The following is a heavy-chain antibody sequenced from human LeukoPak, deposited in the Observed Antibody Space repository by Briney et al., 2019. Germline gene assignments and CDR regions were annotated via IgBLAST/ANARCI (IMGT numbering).Heavy chain of an antibody. V-gene: IGHV4-34*01. CDR3: ATRRGYSSSTSCYSGALDI. D-gene: IGHD2-2*01. J-gene: IGHJ3*02. CDR1: GGSFSGYY. Sequence: SETLSLTCAVYGGSFSGYYWSWIRQPPGKGLEWIGEINHSGSTNYNPSLKSRVTISVDTSKNQFSLKLSSVTAADTAVYYCATRRGYSSSTSCYSGALDIWGQGTMVTVSS. CDR2: INHSGST.